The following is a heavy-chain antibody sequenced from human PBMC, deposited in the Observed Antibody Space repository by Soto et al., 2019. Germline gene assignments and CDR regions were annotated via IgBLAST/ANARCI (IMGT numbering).Heavy chain of an antibody. D-gene: IGHD1-7*01. V-gene: IGHV3-11*01. CDR3: ARGAPASLNWNYDHYYYYYGMDV. CDR2: ISSSGSTI. Sequence: QVQLVESGGGLVKPGGSLRLSCAASGFTFSDYYMSWIRQAPGKGLEWVSYISSSGSTIYYADSVKGRFTISRDNAKNSLYLQMNSLRAEDTAVYYCARGAPASLNWNYDHYYYYYGMDVWGQGTTVTVSS. J-gene: IGHJ6*02. CDR1: GFTFSDYY.